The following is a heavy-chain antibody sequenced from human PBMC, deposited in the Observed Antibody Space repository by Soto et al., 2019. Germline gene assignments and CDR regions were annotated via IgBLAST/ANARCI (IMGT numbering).Heavy chain of an antibody. CDR2: ISSSGSTI. V-gene: IGHV3-11*01. Sequence: SLRLSCAASGFTFSDYYMSWIRQAPGKGLEWVSYISSSGSTIYYADSVKGRFTISRDNAKNSLYLQMNSLRAEDTAVYYCARDIKRTPYYYDSSGYCFDYWGQGTLVTV. J-gene: IGHJ4*02. D-gene: IGHD3-22*01. CDR1: GFTFSDYY. CDR3: ARDIKRTPYYYDSSGYCFDY.